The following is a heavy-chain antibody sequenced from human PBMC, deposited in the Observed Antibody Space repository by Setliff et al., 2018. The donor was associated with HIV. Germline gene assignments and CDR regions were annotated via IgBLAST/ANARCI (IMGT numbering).Heavy chain of an antibody. J-gene: IGHJ6*03. V-gene: IGHV1-46*01. CDR2: INTSGGDT. Sequence: ASVKVSCKASGYTFTSYPMHWVRQAPGQGLEWMGVINTSGGDTEYAQKFQGRVTMTRDTSTSTAYMELSSLRSEDTAVYYCARQGILTGYYNVDYYYMDVWGKGTTVTVSS. D-gene: IGHD3-9*01. CDR3: ARQGILTGYYNVDYYYMDV. CDR1: GYTFTSYP.